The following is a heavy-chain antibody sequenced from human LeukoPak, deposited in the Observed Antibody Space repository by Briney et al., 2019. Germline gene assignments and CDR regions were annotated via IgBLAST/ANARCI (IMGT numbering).Heavy chain of an antibody. CDR2: ISGDGGST. J-gene: IGHJ4*02. CDR3: AKDRGRYTSSWSY. CDR1: GFSFDDFA. Sequence: PGGSLRLSCAASGFSFDDFAMHWVRQAPGKGLEWVSLISGDGGSTYYADSVRRRFTISRDNSKNSLYLQMNSLRTEDTALYYCAKDRGRYTSSWSYWGQGTLVTVSS. D-gene: IGHD6-13*01. V-gene: IGHV3-43*02.